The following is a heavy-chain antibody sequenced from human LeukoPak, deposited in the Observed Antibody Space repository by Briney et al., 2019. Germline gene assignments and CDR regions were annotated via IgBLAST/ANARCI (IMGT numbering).Heavy chain of an antibody. V-gene: IGHV1-2*02. J-gene: IGHJ4*02. CDR3: AREGRQYTGGWYYFDY. CDR2: INPDSGDT. D-gene: IGHD2-8*02. CDR1: GYTFTSHG. Sequence: ASVKVSCKASGYTFTSHGISWVRQAPGQGLEWMGWINPDSGDTHYAQKFQGRVTMTRDTSISTGYMELSRLTSDDTAVYYCAREGRQYTGGWYYFDYWGQGTLVTVSS.